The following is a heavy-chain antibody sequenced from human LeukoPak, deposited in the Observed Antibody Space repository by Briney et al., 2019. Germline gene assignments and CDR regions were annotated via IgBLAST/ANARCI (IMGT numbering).Heavy chain of an antibody. CDR3: ARSPTVLRYFDWLPYYFDY. J-gene: IGHJ4*02. V-gene: IGHV4-59*01. CDR2: IYYSGST. Sequence: PSETLSLTCTVSGGSISSYYWSWIRQPPGKGLEWIGYIYYSGSTNYNPSLKSRVTISVDTSKNQFSLKLSSVTAADTAVYYCARSPTVLRYFDWLPYYFDYWGQGTLVTVSS. D-gene: IGHD3-9*01. CDR1: GGSISSYY.